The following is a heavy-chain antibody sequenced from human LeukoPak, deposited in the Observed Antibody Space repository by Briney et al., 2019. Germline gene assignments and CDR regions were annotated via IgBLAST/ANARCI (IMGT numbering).Heavy chain of an antibody. V-gene: IGHV3-69-1*01. CDR1: GFTVSDHY. D-gene: IGHD4-17*01. J-gene: IGHJ3*02. Sequence: GGSLRLSCAASGFTVSDHYMNWVRQAPGKGLEWVSVMYSGGTIYYADSVKGRFTISRDNAKNSLYLQMNSLRAEDTAVYYCARFPHDYGDYDDAYDIWGQGTMVTVSS. CDR3: ARFPHDYGDYDDAYDI. CDR2: MYSGGTI.